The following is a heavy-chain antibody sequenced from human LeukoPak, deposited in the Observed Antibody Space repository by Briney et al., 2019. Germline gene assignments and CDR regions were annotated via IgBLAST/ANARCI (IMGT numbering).Heavy chain of an antibody. CDR3: AGHALKYCSSTSCPGNWFDP. Sequence: SETLSLTCTVSGGSISSSSYYWGWIRQPPGKGLEWIGSIYYSGSTYYNPSLKSRVTISVDTSKNQFSLKLSSVTAAHTAVYYCAGHALKYCSSTSCPGNWFDPWGQGTLVTVSS. V-gene: IGHV4-39*01. J-gene: IGHJ5*02. CDR2: IYYSGST. D-gene: IGHD2-2*01. CDR1: GGSISSSSYY.